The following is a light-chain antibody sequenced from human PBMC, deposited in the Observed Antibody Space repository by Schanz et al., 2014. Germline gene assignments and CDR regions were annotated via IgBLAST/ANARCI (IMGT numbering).Light chain of an antibody. J-gene: IGKJ1*01. CDR1: QSVSSS. V-gene: IGKV3-11*01. CDR3: QQYNSWPRT. Sequence: EIVLTQSPATLSLSPGERATLSCRASQSVSSSLAWYQQKPGQAPRLLIYDASNRATGIPARFSGSGSGTDFTLTISSLEPEDFAVYYCQQYNSWPRTFGQGTKVEIK. CDR2: DAS.